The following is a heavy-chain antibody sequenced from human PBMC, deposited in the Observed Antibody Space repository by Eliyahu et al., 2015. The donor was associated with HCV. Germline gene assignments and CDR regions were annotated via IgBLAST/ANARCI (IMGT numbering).Heavy chain of an antibody. J-gene: IGHJ4*02. V-gene: IGHV3-11*01. CDR1: GXTFSXXY. Sequence: QVQLVESGGGLVKPGGSXRLSCAASGXTFSXXYMGWIRQAPGKGLEWVSYISSXGSTIYXADSVKGRFTISRDNAKNSLYLQMNSLRAEDTAVYYCARSQLIVVVPAAIDYWGQGTLVTVSS. D-gene: IGHD2-2*01. CDR3: ARSQLIVVVPAAIDY. CDR2: ISSXGSTI.